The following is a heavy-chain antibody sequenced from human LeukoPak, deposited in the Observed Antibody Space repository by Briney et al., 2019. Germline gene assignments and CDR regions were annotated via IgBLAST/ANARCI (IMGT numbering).Heavy chain of an antibody. Sequence: GAPVTVSCKASGYTFTGYYMHWVRQAPGQGLEWMGWINPNSGGTNYAQKFQGRVTMTRDTSISTAYMELSRLRSDDTAVYYCARDRTGYYYDSSGYNDAFDIWDQGTMVTVSS. CDR1: GYTFTGYY. V-gene: IGHV1-2*02. CDR3: ARDRTGYYYDSSGYNDAFDI. J-gene: IGHJ3*02. D-gene: IGHD3-22*01. CDR2: INPNSGGT.